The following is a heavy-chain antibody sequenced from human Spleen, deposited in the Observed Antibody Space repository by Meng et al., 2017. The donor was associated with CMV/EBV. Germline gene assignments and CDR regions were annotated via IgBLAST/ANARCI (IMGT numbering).Heavy chain of an antibody. CDR2: IYTSGST. CDR3: ASFAGTNDY. Sequence: QLQLQESGPGLVKPSETLSLTCTVSGGAISSSSYYWGWIRQPPGKGLEWIGRIYTSGSTNYNPSLKSRVTMSVDTSKNQFSLKLSSVTAADTAVYYCASFAGTNDYWGQGTLVTVSS. D-gene: IGHD6-13*01. V-gene: IGHV4-39*07. CDR1: GGAISSSSYY. J-gene: IGHJ4*02.